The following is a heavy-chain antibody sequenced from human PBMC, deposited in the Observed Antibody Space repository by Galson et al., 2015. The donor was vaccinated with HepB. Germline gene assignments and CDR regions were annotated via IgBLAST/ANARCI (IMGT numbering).Heavy chain of an antibody. V-gene: IGHV1-24*01. Sequence: SVKVSCKVSGYTLTELSMHWVRQAPGKGLEWMGGFDPEDGETIYAQKFQGRVTMTEDTSTDTAYMELSSLRSEDTAVYYCATYIVVVVAATPEGWFDPWGQGTLVTVSS. D-gene: IGHD2-15*01. CDR2: FDPEDGET. CDR1: GYTLTELS. J-gene: IGHJ5*02. CDR3: ATYIVVVVAATPEGWFDP.